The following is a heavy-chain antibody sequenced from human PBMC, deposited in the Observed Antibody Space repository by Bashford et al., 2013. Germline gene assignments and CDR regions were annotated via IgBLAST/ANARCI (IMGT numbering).Heavy chain of an antibody. J-gene: IGHJ4*02. CDR3: IRDLVGFADY. Sequence: GGSLRLSCAASGFSFSSYWMYWVRQVPGKGLVWVSHLSPDGTATKYADSVKGRFTISRDNAKNTLYLQMNSLRAEDTAVYFCIRDLVGFADYWGQGTPVTVSS. D-gene: IGHD2-8*02. CDR2: LSPDGTAT. V-gene: IGHV3-74*03. CDR1: GFSFSSYW.